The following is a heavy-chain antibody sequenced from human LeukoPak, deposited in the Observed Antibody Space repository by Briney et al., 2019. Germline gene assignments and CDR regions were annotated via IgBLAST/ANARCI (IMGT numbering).Heavy chain of an antibody. CDR2: ISYDGSNQ. V-gene: IGHV3-30*04. D-gene: IGHD6-13*01. Sequence: PGGSLRLSCAASGFTFSTYAMHWVRQAPGKGLEWVAVISYDGSNQYYADSVKGRFTISRDNFKNTLYLQMNSLRAEDTAVYHCARVRSAAAGPLDYWGQGTLVTVSS. CDR1: GFTFSTYA. J-gene: IGHJ4*02. CDR3: ARVRSAAAGPLDY.